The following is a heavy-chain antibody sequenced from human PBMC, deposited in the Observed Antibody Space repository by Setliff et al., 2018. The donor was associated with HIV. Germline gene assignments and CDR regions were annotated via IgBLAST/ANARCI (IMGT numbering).Heavy chain of an antibody. D-gene: IGHD1-20*01. V-gene: IGHV2-5*02. Sequence: VSGPTCEPTQTLTLTCTVSGFSVTSYGVAVAWVRQPPGKALEWLALIYWDDDKRYNPSLESRLTITKDTSKNHVVLTMTNVDPDDTGTYYCAHRPYNSPNWFDPWGQGTLVTVSS. CDR3: AHRPYNSPNWFDP. CDR2: IYWDDDK. CDR1: GFSVTSYGVA. J-gene: IGHJ5*02.